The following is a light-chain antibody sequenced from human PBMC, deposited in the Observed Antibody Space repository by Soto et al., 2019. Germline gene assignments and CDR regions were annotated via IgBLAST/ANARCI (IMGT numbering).Light chain of an antibody. CDR1: SSDVGSYNL. J-gene: IGLJ2*01. V-gene: IGLV2-23*01. CDR3: CSYAGSSTHVV. Sequence: VLTQPASVSGSPGQSITISCTGTSSDVGSYNLVSWYQQHPGKAPKLMIYEGSKRPSGVSNRFSGSKSGNTASLTISGLQAEDEADYYCCSYAGSSTHVVFGGGTKVTVL. CDR2: EGS.